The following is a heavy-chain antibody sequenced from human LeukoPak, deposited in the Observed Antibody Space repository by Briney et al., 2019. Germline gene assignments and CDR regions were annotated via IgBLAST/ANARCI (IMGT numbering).Heavy chain of an antibody. Sequence: ASVKVSCKASGYTFSSYDINWVRQAPGQGLEWMGWMNPNSGNTGYAQELQGRVATTRDTSISTAYMELSSLISDDTAVYYCTRGGTIYDTILEDPFDIWGQGTMVTVSS. CDR1: GYTFSSYD. D-gene: IGHD3-22*01. J-gene: IGHJ3*02. CDR2: MNPNSGNT. V-gene: IGHV1-8*01. CDR3: TRGGTIYDTILEDPFDI.